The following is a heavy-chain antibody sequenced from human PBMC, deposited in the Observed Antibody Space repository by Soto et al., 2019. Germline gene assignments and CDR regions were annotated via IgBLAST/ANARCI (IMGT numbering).Heavy chain of an antibody. CDR2: INSGGST. Sequence: EVQLVESGGGLVQPGGSLRLSCAASGFTVRSNYMSWVRQAPGKGLEWVSFINSGGSTYYADSVKGRFTISRDNSDNTLYLQMNSLRAEDTAVYYCGSPFLYASGKGWGQGTLVTVSS. D-gene: IGHD2-8*01. V-gene: IGHV3-66*01. J-gene: IGHJ4*02. CDR3: GSPFLYASGKG. CDR1: GFTVRSNY.